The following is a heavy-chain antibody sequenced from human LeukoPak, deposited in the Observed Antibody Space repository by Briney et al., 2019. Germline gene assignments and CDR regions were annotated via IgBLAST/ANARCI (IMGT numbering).Heavy chain of an antibody. J-gene: IGHJ4*02. Sequence: GGSLRLSCAASGFTFSRYAMSWVRQAPGKGLQCVSVISGSGGSTYYADSVKGRFTISRDNSNNTLYLQMNSLRAEDTAVYYCARPRGEVAQDYWGQGTLVTVSS. D-gene: IGHD5-12*01. V-gene: IGHV3-23*01. CDR2: ISGSGGST. CDR1: GFTFSRYA. CDR3: ARPRGEVAQDY.